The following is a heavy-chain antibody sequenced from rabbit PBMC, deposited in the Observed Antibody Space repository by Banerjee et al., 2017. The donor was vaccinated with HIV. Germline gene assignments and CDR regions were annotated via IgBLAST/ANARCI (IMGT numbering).Heavy chain of an antibody. CDR3: LTAGSSYYTGYL. CDR2: IYAGSSGST. V-gene: IGHV1S40*01. J-gene: IGHJ4*01. Sequence: QSLEESGGDLVKPGASLTLTCTASGFSFSSSYYMCWVRQAPGKGLEWIACIYAGSSGSTYYANWVNGRFTIPSHNAQNTLYLQLNSLTAADTATYFCLTAGSSYYTGYLWGQGTLVTVS. CDR1: GFSFSSSYY. D-gene: IGHD8-1*01.